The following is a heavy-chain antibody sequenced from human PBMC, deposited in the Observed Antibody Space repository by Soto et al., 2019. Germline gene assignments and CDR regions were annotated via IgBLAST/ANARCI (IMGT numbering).Heavy chain of an antibody. Sequence: SLRLSCAASGFTFSSYGMHWVRQAPGKGLEWVAVILYDGSKEYYADSMKGRFTISRDNSKNTLYLQMDSLRAEDTAVYYCAKDRGALRWSEEHYYFDYWGQGALVTVS. CDR1: GFTFSSYG. CDR3: AKDRGALRWSEEHYYFDY. J-gene: IGHJ4*02. D-gene: IGHD4-17*01. CDR2: ILYDGSKE. V-gene: IGHV3-30*18.